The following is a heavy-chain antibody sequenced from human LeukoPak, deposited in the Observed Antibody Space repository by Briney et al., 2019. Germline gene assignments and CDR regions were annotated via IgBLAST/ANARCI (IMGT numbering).Heavy chain of an antibody. J-gene: IGHJ5*02. V-gene: IGHV4-39*07. CDR3: AREGSRFLLYNWFDP. D-gene: IGHD3-16*01. Sequence: SETLSLTCTVSGGSISSSSYYWGWIRQPPGKGLEWIGSIYYSGSTHYNPSLKSRVTISVDTSKNQFSLKLSSVTAADTAVYYGAREGSRFLLYNWFDPWGQGTLVTVSS. CDR1: GGSISSSSYY. CDR2: IYYSGST.